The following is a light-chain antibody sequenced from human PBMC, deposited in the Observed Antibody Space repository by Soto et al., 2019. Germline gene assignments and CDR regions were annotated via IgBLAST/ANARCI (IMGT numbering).Light chain of an antibody. V-gene: IGKV1-39*01. Sequence: DIQMTPSPSSLSASVGDRVTITCRASQSISSYLNWYQQKPGKAPKLLIYAASSLQSGVPSRFSGSGSGTDFTLTISSLQPEDFATYYCQQSYSTLHITFGQGTRLEIK. CDR1: QSISSY. CDR2: AAS. J-gene: IGKJ5*01. CDR3: QQSYSTLHIT.